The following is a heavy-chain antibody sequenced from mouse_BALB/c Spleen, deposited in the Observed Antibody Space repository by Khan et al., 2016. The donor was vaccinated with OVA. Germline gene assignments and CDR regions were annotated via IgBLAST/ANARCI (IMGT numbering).Heavy chain of an antibody. CDR2: ITYSGST. Sequence: EVQLVESGPGLVKPSQSLSLTCTVTGYSITSDYAWNWIRQFPENKLEWMGYITYSGSTSYIPSLKGRISITRDTSKNQFFLQLNSVTTEDTATYYFARWFAYWGQGTLVTVSA. CDR3: ARWFAY. V-gene: IGHV3-2*02. CDR1: GYSITSDYA. J-gene: IGHJ3*01.